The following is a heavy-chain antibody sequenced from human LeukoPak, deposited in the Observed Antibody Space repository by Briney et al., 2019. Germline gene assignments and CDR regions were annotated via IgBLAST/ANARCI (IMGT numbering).Heavy chain of an antibody. D-gene: IGHD1-1*01. CDR1: GFTFASYS. V-gene: IGHV3-21*01. J-gene: IGHJ4*02. CDR2: ISGDSTYI. Sequence: GGSLRLSCAASGFTFASYSVNWVRQAPGKGLEWVSSISGDSTYIYNAGSVQGRFTISRDNAQASLYLQMISLRADDTAVYYCARVSGRLERQSDLDYWGQGTLVIVSS. CDR3: ARVSGRLERQSDLDY.